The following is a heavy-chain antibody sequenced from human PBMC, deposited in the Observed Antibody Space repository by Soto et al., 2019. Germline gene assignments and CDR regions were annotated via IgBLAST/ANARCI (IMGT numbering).Heavy chain of an antibody. CDR1: GFSLSSYN. D-gene: IGHD4-17*01. CDR2: TIIYGNEI. J-gene: IGHJ3*01. Sequence: EVQLVESGGGLVKPGGSLRLSCAASGFSLSSYNMNWVRQTPGKSLEWVSSTIIYGNEIHYADSVEGRFTISRDNAKNSLYLQMNGLRVEDTAVYYCARGGPNTLTTTHGAFDLWGQGTRVTVSS. CDR3: ARGGPNTLTTTHGAFDL. V-gene: IGHV3-21*01.